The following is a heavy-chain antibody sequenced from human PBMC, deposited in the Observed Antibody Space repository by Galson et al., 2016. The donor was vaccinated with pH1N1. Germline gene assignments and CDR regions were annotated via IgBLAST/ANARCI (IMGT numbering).Heavy chain of an antibody. J-gene: IGHJ4*02. V-gene: IGHV1-46*01. Sequence: SVKVSCKASGYTFTTSYIHWVRQAPGEGLEWMGVIDPSGGGTTYAQKFQARVTMTRDTSTSIVYLDLSRLKSEDTSVYYCTRDLGRRREFWGQGTLVTVSS. D-gene: IGHD1-26*01. CDR2: IDPSGGGT. CDR1: GYTFTTSY. CDR3: TRDLGRRREF.